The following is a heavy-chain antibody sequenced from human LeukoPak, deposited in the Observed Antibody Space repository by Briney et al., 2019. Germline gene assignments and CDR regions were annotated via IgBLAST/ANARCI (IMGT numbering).Heavy chain of an antibody. J-gene: IGHJ4*02. CDR2: ISGSGGGT. CDR3: AKDLCSCSGGSCCFDY. D-gene: IGHD2-15*01. Sequence: GGSLRLSCAASGFTFSSYVMSWVRQAPGKGLEWVSAISGSGGGTYYADSVKGRFTISRDNSKNTLYLQMNSLRAEDTAVYYCAKDLCSCSGGSCCFDYWGQGTLVTVSS. V-gene: IGHV3-23*01. CDR1: GFTFSSYV.